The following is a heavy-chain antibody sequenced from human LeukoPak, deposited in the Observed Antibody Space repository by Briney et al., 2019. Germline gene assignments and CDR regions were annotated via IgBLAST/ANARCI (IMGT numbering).Heavy chain of an antibody. J-gene: IGHJ4*02. CDR3: ARAWMATIIDY. CDR2: ISGSGGST. V-gene: IGHV3-23*01. Sequence: QPGGSLRLSCAASGFTFSSYAMTWVRQAPGKGLEWVSSISGSGGSTYYADSVRGRFTISRDNSKNTLYLQMSSLRAEDTAVYYCARAWMATIIDYWGQGTLVTVSS. D-gene: IGHD5-24*01. CDR1: GFTFSSYA.